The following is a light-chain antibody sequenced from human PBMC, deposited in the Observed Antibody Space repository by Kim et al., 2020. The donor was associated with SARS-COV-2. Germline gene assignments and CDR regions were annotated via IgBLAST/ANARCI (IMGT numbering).Light chain of an antibody. CDR3: QQDNNWPPIT. V-gene: IGKV3-15*01. CDR2: GAS. J-gene: IGKJ5*01. CDR1: QSVSSN. Sequence: SPGERATLPCRTSQSVSSNLAWYQQKPGQAPRVLIYGASTRATGIPARFSGSGSGTEFTLTISSLQSEDFAVYFCQQDNNWPPITFGQGTRLEIK.